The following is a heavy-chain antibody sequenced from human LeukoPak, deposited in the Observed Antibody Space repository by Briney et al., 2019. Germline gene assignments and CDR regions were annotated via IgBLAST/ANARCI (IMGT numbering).Heavy chain of an antibody. CDR3: ARASYYDFWSGSADAFDI. CDR1: GGSISSSSYY. D-gene: IGHD3-3*01. V-gene: IGHV4-39*07. Sequence: SETLSLTCTVSGGSISSSSYYWGWIRQPPGKGLEWIGSIYYSGSTYYNPSLKSRVTISVDTSKNQFSLKLSSVTAADTAVYYCARASYYDFWSGSADAFDIWGQGTMVTVSS. CDR2: IYYSGST. J-gene: IGHJ3*02.